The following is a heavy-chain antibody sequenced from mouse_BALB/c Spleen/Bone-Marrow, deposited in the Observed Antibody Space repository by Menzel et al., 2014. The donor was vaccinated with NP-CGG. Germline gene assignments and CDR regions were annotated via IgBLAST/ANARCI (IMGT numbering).Heavy chain of an antibody. V-gene: IGHV4-1*02. CDR2: INPDSSTI. J-gene: IGHJ3*01. D-gene: IGHD1-1*01. CDR1: GFDFSRYW. Sequence: EVKVVESGGGLVQPGGSLKLSCAASGFDFSRYWMSWVRQAPGKGLEWIGEINPDSSTINYTTSLKDKFIIARDNAKKTLYLQMSKVRSEDTALYYCSRLYYYGNFAYWGQGTLVTVSA. CDR3: SRLYYYGNFAY.